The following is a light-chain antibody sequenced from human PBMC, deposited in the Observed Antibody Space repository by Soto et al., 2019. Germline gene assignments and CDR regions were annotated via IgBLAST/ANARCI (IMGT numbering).Light chain of an antibody. V-gene: IGKV2-30*01. CDR1: QGLVFSDGNNF. CDR2: RLS. Sequence: VMLTQTPLSLIVTLDQSASFSCRSSQGLVFSDGNNFFSCFHQRPAQSPRRLIYRLSKRDSGVAERCSASGSFSALALTISRLEAKDLAVYYCVQASYWPLTCGRASKVRI. J-gene: IGKJ4*01. CDR3: VQASYWPLT.